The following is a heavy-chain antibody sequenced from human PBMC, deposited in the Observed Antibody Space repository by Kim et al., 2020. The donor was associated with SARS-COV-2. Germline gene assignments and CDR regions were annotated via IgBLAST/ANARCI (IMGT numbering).Heavy chain of an antibody. J-gene: IGHJ4*02. D-gene: IGHD3-10*01. CDR3: ARDLSLRGVMNDY. CDR1: GGTFSSYA. CDR2: IIPIFGTA. Sequence: SVKVSCKASGGTFSSYAISWVRQAPGQGLEWMGGIIPIFGTANYAQKFQGRVTITADESTSTAYMELSSLRSEDTAVYYCARDLSLRGVMNDYWGQGTLVTVSS. V-gene: IGHV1-69*13.